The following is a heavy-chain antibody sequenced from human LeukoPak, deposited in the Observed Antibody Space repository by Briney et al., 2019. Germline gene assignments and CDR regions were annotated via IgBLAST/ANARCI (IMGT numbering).Heavy chain of an antibody. Sequence: KPSETLSLTCTVSGGSISSYYWSWIRQPPGKGLEWIGYIYYSGSTNYNPSLKSRVTISVDTSKNQFSLKLSSVTAAGTAVYYCARGYCSSTSCSHYNWFDPWGQGTLVTVSS. CDR1: GGSISSYY. D-gene: IGHD2-2*01. CDR3: ARGYCSSTSCSHYNWFDP. J-gene: IGHJ5*02. V-gene: IGHV4-59*01. CDR2: IYYSGST.